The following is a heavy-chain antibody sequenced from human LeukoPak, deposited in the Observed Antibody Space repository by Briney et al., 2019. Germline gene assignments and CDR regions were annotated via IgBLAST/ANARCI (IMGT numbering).Heavy chain of an antibody. V-gene: IGHV3-30-3*01. D-gene: IGHD5-18*01. Sequence: PGRSLRLPCAASGFTFSSYAMHWVRQAPGKGLEWVAVISYDGSNKYYADSVKGRFTISRDNSKNTLYLQMNSLRAEDTAVYYCAKDSTGYSYGYLPFDYWGQGTLVTVSS. CDR1: GFTFSSYA. CDR3: AKDSTGYSYGYLPFDY. CDR2: ISYDGSNK. J-gene: IGHJ4*02.